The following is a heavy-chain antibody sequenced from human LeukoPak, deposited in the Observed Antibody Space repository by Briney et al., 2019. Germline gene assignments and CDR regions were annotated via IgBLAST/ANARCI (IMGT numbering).Heavy chain of an antibody. V-gene: IGHV4-31*03. Sequence: SETLSLTCTVSGGSISSGGYYWSWIRQHPGKGLEWIGYIYYSGSTYYNPSLKSRVTISVDTSKNQFSLKLSSVTAADTAVYYCARIDRSGGSCYPEGYWGQGTLVTVSS. CDR1: GGSISSGGYY. CDR3: ARIDRSGGSCYPEGY. J-gene: IGHJ4*02. D-gene: IGHD2-15*01. CDR2: IYYSGST.